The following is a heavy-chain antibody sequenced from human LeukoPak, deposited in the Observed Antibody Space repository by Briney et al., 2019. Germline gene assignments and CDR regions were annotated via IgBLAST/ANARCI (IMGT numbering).Heavy chain of an antibody. CDR3: ARLGVQQQLVPQLDY. CDR1: GYTFTSYA. V-gene: IGHV1-3*01. CDR2: INAGNGNT. D-gene: IGHD6-13*01. Sequence: ASVKVSCKASGYTFTSYAMHWVSQAPGQRLEWMEWINAGNGNTKYSQKFQGRATITRDTSASTAYMVLSSLRSEDTAVYYCARLGVQQQLVPQLDYWGQGTLVTVSS. J-gene: IGHJ4*02.